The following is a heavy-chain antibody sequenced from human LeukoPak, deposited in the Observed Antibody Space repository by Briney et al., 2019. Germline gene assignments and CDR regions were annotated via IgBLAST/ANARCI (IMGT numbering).Heavy chain of an antibody. CDR1: GGSISSYY. CDR3: AGGEPHYVWGSYRFTGVDY. Sequence: SETLSLTCTVSGGSISSYYWSWIRQPPGKGLEWIGYIYYSGSTNYNPSLKSRVTISVDTSKNQFSLKLSSVTAADTAVYYCAGGEPHYVWGSYRFTGVDYWGQGTLVTVSS. D-gene: IGHD3-16*02. CDR2: IYYSGST. V-gene: IGHV4-59*01. J-gene: IGHJ4*02.